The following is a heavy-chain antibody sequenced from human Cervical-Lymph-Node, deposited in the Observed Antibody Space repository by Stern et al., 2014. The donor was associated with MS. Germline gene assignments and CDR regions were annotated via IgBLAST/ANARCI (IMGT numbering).Heavy chain of an antibody. CDR1: GGSINNNAYY. CDR2: VLYSGNP. Sequence: VQLVESGPRLVTPSETLSLTCTVSGGSINNNAYYWGWIRQPPGKGLEWIGSVLYSGNPYYNPSLKSRAPVSVDTSKIQFSLKLMSVTAADTAVYYCAKIHRAFANQGHWGQGVLVTVSS. D-gene: IGHD3-16*01. CDR3: AKIHRAFANQGH. J-gene: IGHJ1*01. V-gene: IGHV4-39*01.